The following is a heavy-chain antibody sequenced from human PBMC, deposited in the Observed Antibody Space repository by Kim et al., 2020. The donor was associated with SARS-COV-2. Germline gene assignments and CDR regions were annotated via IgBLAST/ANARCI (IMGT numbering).Heavy chain of an antibody. Sequence: SETLSLTCTVSGGSISSYYWSWIRQPPGKGLEWIGYIYYSGSTNYNPSLKSRVTISVDTSKNQFSLKLSSVTAADTAVYYCARDSRRPQSAAGDYYYYYGMDVWGQGTTVTVSS. CDR3: ARDSRRPQSAAGDYYYYYGMDV. CDR1: GGSISSYY. CDR2: IYYSGST. V-gene: IGHV4-59*01. D-gene: IGHD6-13*01. J-gene: IGHJ6*02.